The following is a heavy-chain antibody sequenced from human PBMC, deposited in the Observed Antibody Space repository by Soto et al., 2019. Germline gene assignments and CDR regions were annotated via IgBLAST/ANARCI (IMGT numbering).Heavy chain of an antibody. V-gene: IGHV3-15*01. CDR1: GFTFSNAW. J-gene: IGHJ5*02. Sequence: GGSLRLSCAASGFTFSNAWMSWVRQAPGKGLEWVGRIKSKTDGGTTDYAAPVKGRFTISRDDSKNTLDLQLNSLKTEDTAVYYCARRAGYSYNNWFDPWGQGTLVTVSS. D-gene: IGHD5-18*01. CDR3: ARRAGYSYNNWFDP. CDR2: IKSKTDGGTT.